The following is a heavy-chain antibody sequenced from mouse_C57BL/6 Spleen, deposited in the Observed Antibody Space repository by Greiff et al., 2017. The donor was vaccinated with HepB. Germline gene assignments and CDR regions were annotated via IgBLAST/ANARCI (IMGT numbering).Heavy chain of an antibody. J-gene: IGHJ1*03. CDR2: INYDGSST. V-gene: IGHV5-16*01. D-gene: IGHD3-1*01. Sequence: EVKLVESEGGLVQPGSSMKLSCTASGFTFSDYYMAWVRQVPEKGLEWVANINYDGSSTYYLDSLKSRFIISRDNAKNILYLQMSSLKSEDTATYYCARDRADSYFDVWGTGTTVTVSS. CDR1: GFTFSDYY. CDR3: ARDRADSYFDV.